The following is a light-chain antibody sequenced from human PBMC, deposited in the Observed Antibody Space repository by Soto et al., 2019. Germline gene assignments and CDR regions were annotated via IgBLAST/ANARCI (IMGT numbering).Light chain of an antibody. CDR1: QDISKY. CDR2: HSS. Sequence: DIQMTQSPSSLSPSVGDRVTITCQASQDISKYLNWYQQKPGKAPKLLIYHSSNLETVVPSRFSGSGSGTHFTLTISSLQPEDSATYFCQQYDSFPRTFGQGTQLESK. CDR3: QQYDSFPRT. V-gene: IGKV1-33*01. J-gene: IGKJ2*01.